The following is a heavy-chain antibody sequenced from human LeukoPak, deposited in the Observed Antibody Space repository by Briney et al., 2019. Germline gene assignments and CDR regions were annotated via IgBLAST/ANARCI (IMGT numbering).Heavy chain of an antibody. CDR2: MYYSGTT. Sequence: SETLSLTCTVSGGSISSGSYYWGWIRQPPGKGLEWIASMYYSGTTFYGPSLKSRVTISVDTSKNQLSLELGSVTAADTAVYYCARHPPRDGSAFDYWGQGTLVTVSS. J-gene: IGHJ4*02. V-gene: IGHV4-39*01. CDR3: ARHPPRDGSAFDY. CDR1: GGSISSGSYY.